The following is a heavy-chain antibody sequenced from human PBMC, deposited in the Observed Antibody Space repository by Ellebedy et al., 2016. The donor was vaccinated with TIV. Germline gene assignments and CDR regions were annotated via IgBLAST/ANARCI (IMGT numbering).Heavy chain of an antibody. D-gene: IGHD2-15*01. V-gene: IGHV1-2*02. CDR1: GYTFNGYY. CDR3: ARVISGTSGFDY. J-gene: IGHJ4*02. CDR2: INPDSGST. Sequence: ASVKVSCKASGYTFNGYYIHWVRQAPGQGLEWMGWINPDSGSTNDAQKFQGRVTMSRDTPISTAYMELSSLRYDDTAIYYCARVISGTSGFDYWGQGTLVTVSS.